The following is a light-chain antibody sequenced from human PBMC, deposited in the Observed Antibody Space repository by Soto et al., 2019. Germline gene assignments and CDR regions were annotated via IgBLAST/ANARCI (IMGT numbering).Light chain of an antibody. CDR1: SSNIGAGYP. CDR2: GNT. V-gene: IGLV1-40*01. CDR3: QSYDSSLSGYV. Sequence: QSVLTQPPSVSGAPGQRVTIYCTGSSSNIGAGYPVHWYQQLPGTAPKLLIFGNTNRPSGVPDRFSGSRSGLAITGLQAGDEADYYCQSYDSSLSGYVFGAGTKLTVL. J-gene: IGLJ1*01.